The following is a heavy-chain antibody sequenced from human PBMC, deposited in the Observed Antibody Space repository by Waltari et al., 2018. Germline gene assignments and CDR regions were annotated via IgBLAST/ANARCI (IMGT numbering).Heavy chain of an antibody. CDR3: ARDGGDDSGDWYFDL. D-gene: IGHD4-17*01. CDR1: GFTVSSNY. J-gene: IGHJ2*01. CDR2: IYSGGST. Sequence: EVQLVESGGGLIQPGGSLRLSCAASGFTVSSNYMSWVRQAPGKGLEWVSVIYSGGSTYYADSVKGRFTISRDNSKNTLYLQMNSLRAEDTAVYYCARDGGDDSGDWYFDLWGRGTLVTVSS. V-gene: IGHV3-53*01.